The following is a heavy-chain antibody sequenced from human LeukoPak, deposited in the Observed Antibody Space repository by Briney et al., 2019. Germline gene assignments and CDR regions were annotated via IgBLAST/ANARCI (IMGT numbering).Heavy chain of an antibody. CDR2: IAGGGGYI. J-gene: IGHJ5*01. Sequence: AGGSLRLSCAASGFTFSSYSMIWVRQAPGKGLEWVSSIAGGGGYIYYADSVKGRFTISRDNAKNSLYLQMNSLRAEDTGLYYCAKGDGINHYHWFDPWGQGTLVTVSS. D-gene: IGHD2-15*01. CDR3: AKGDGINHYHWFDP. V-gene: IGHV3-21*04. CDR1: GFTFSSYS.